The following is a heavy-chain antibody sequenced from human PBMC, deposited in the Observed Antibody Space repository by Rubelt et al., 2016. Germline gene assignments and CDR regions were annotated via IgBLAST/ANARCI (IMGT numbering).Heavy chain of an antibody. J-gene: IGHJ4*02. CDR2: IASSSSTE. CDR3: ARDGDGVYFDY. Sequence: EVQLVESGGGLVQPGGSLRLSCAASGFTFSTYSMNWVRQAPGKGLEWVAYIASSSSTEYYVDSLKGRFTISRDNAKTSLYLQMNSLRAEDTAVYYCARDGDGVYFDYWGQGTLVTVSS. D-gene: IGHD4-17*01. V-gene: IGHV3-48*04. CDR1: GFTFSTYS.